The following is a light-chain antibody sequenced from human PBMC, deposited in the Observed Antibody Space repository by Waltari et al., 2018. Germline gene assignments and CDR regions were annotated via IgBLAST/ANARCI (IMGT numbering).Light chain of an antibody. V-gene: IGKV4-1*01. Sequence: IVMTQSPDSLAVSLGERATINCKSSQSLLYSSNNKNYLAWYQQKPGKPPKLLIYWASTRESGVPDRFSGSGSGTDFTLTISTLQAEDVAVYYCQQHYGVLWTFGQGTKVEI. CDR3: QQHYGVLWT. CDR1: QSLLYSSNNKNY. J-gene: IGKJ1*01. CDR2: WAS.